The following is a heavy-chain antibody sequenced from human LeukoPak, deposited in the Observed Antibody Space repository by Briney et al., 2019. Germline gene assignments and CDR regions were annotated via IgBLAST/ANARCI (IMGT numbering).Heavy chain of an antibody. Sequence: GGSLRLSCAASGFTFSGYSMNWVRRAPGKGLEWVSYISSSSSTIYYADSVKGRFTISRDNAKNSLYLQMNSLRAEDTAVYYCARVVQAAMPSLSDYWGQGTLVTVSS. V-gene: IGHV3-48*04. CDR1: GFTFSGYS. CDR3: ARVVQAAMPSLSDY. J-gene: IGHJ4*02. CDR2: ISSSSSTI. D-gene: IGHD2-2*01.